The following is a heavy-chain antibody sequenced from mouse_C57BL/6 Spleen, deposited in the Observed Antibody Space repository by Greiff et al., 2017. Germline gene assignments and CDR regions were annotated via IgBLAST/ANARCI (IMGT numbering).Heavy chain of an antibody. CDR1: GFTFSDYG. V-gene: IGHV5-17*01. J-gene: IGHJ4*01. Sequence: EVPGVESGGGLVKPGGSLKLSCAASGFTFSDYGMHWVRQAPEKGLEWVAYISSGSSTIYYADTVKGRFTISRDNAKNTLFLQMTSLRSEDTAMYYCARRPYYYAMDYWGQGTSVTVSS. CDR3: ARRPYYYAMDY. CDR2: ISSGSSTI.